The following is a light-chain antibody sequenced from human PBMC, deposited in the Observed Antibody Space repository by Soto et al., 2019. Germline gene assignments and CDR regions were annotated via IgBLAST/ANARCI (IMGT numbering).Light chain of an antibody. Sequence: DIQMTQSPSSLSASVGDEVTITCRASQTIMTYLNWYQLKPGKPPRLLIYDASSLQSGVPSRFSGSGSGTNFTLTIRSLQPEDFATYSCQKSYNSAHSFGRGTKVEIK. CDR1: QTIMTY. CDR3: QKSYNSAHS. CDR2: DAS. J-gene: IGKJ1*01. V-gene: IGKV1-39*01.